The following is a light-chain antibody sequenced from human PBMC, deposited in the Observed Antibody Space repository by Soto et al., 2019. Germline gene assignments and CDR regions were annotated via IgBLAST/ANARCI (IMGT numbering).Light chain of an antibody. CDR1: QSVLYSSNNKNY. CDR3: QQYYSTPWT. CDR2: WAS. V-gene: IGKV4-1*01. J-gene: IGKJ1*01. Sequence: IVMTQSPDSLAVSLGERATINCKSSQSVLYSSNNKNYLAWYQQKPGQPPKLLIYWASTRESGVPDRFSGSGSGTDFTPTISSLQAEDVAVYYCQQYYSTPWTFGQGTKVDIK.